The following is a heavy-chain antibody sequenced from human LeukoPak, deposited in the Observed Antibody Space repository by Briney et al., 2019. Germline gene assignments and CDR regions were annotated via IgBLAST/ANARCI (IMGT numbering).Heavy chain of an antibody. CDR1: GYTFTSYD. CDR3: AGGRRRAAAGTGAFDI. Sequence: ASVKVSCKASGYTFTSYDINWVRQATGQGLEWMGWMNPNSGNTGYAQKFQGRVTMTRNTSISTAYMELSSLRSEDTAVYYCAGGRRRAAAGTGAFDIWGQGTMVTVSS. J-gene: IGHJ3*02. D-gene: IGHD6-13*01. V-gene: IGHV1-8*01. CDR2: MNPNSGNT.